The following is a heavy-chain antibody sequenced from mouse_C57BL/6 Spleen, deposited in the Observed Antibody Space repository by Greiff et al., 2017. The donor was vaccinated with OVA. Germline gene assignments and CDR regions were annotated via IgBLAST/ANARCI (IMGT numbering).Heavy chain of an antibody. CDR1: GYAFTNYL. D-gene: IGHD2-3*01. CDR3: ARSGDGCMDY. J-gene: IGHJ4*01. CDR2: INPGSGGT. Sequence: VQLQESGAELVRPGTSVKVSCKASGYAFTNYLIEWVKQRPGQGLEWIGVINPGSGGTNYNEKFKGKATLTADKSSSTAYMQLSSLTSEDSAVYFCARSGDGCMDYWGQGTSVTVSS. V-gene: IGHV1-54*01.